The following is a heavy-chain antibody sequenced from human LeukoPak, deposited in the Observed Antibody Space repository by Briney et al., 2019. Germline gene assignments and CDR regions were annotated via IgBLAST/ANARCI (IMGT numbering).Heavy chain of an antibody. V-gene: IGHV4-38-2*02. J-gene: IGHJ5*02. D-gene: IGHD3-9*01. Sequence: PSETLSLTCTVSGYSISSGYYWGWIRQPPGKGLEWIGSIYHSGSTYYNPSLMSRLTFSVDTSKNQFSLKLSSVTAADTAVYYCARQGIMDYDILTWGQGTLVIVSS. CDR1: GYSISSGYY. CDR2: IYHSGST. CDR3: ARQGIMDYDILT.